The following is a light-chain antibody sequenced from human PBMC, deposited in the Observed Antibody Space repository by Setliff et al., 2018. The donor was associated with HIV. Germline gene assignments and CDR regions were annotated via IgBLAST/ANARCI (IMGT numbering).Light chain of an antibody. CDR3: AAWNDRPTGIYV. J-gene: IGLJ1*01. V-gene: IGLV1-47*01. Sequence: QSALTQPPSASGAPGQTVTISCSGSSSNTETHYVYWYQQFPGTAPKLLIYRNDQRPSGVPARFSGSKSGTSAALTISDLRAEDEAEYFCAAWNDRPTGIYVFGTGTKVTVL. CDR2: RND. CDR1: SSNTETHY.